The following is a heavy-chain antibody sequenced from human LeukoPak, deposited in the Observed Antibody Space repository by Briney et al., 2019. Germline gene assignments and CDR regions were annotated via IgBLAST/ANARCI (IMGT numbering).Heavy chain of an antibody. V-gene: IGHV3-49*04. CDR3: TRMEIRIQLWSITMGAPDY. J-gene: IGHJ4*02. CDR1: GFTFGDYV. D-gene: IGHD5-18*01. CDR2: IRSKAYGGTT. Sequence: PGGSLRLSCTASGFTFGDYVMSWVRQAPGKGLEWVGFIRSKAYGGTTEYAASVKGRFTISRDDSKSIAYLQMNSLKTEDTAVYYCTRMEIRIQLWSITMGAPDYWGQGTLVTVSS.